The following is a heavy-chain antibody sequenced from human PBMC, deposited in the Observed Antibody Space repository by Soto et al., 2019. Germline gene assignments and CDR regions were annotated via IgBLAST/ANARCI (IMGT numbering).Heavy chain of an antibody. D-gene: IGHD6-13*01. J-gene: IGHJ4*02. CDR1: GGSFNNYA. V-gene: IGHV1-69*06. CDR2: IIPMSGTA. Sequence: QVQLVQSGAEVKKPGSSVKVSCKASGGSFNNYAVTWVRQAPGQGLEWMGGIIPMSGTANYAQKFQGRVTITADKSTSTAYMELRSLRYDDTAVYYCASSSGTSWYGDYWGQGTLVTVSS. CDR3: ASSSGTSWYGDY.